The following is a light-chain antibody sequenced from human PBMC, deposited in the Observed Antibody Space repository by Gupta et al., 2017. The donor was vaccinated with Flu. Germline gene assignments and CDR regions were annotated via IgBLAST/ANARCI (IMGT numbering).Light chain of an antibody. CDR1: QSVLYSSIKKDY. J-gene: IGKJ1*01. Sequence: DIVMTQSPDSLAVSLGERATINCKSSQSVLYSSIKKDYLAGYQQKPGQPPKLLISWATTREAGVPDRFSGSGAGTDFTLTISSLQAEDVAVYYCQQYYRTPPATFGQGTKVEIK. V-gene: IGKV4-1*01. CDR3: QQYYRTPPAT. CDR2: WAT.